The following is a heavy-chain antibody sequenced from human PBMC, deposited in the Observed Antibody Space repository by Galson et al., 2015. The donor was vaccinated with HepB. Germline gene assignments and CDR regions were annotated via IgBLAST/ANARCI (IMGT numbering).Heavy chain of an antibody. CDR1: GFSFDDYT. Sequence: SLRLSCAASGFSFDDYTMHWVRQAPGKGLEWISLFSWDGNTYYADSVKGRFTISRDNSKNSLYLQMNSLRTEDTALYYCAKDIGYGDCDDAFDMWGQGTMVTVSS. J-gene: IGHJ3*02. D-gene: IGHD4-17*01. V-gene: IGHV3-43*01. CDR2: FSWDGNT. CDR3: AKDIGYGDCDDAFDM.